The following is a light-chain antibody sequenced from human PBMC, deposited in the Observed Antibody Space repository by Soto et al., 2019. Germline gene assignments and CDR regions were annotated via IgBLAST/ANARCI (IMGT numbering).Light chain of an antibody. CDR1: QSVSSN. J-gene: IGKJ1*01. CDR3: HHYNNWPPWT. CDR2: RAS. V-gene: IGKV3-15*01. Sequence: EIVMTQSPATLSVSPGERATLSCRASQSVSSNLAWYQQKPGQAPRLLIYRASTRATGIPARFSGSGSGTDFTLTITSLQSEDFAVYYCHHYNNWPPWTFGQGTKVEIK.